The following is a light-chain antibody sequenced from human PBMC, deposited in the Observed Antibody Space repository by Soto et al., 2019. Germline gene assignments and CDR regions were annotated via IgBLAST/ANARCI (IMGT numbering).Light chain of an antibody. V-gene: IGKV1-5*01. CDR1: QTISSW. CDR2: DAS. J-gene: IGKJ1*01. CDR3: QQYNSDWK. Sequence: DIQMTQSPSTLSGSVGDRVTITCRASQTISSWLAWYQQKPGKAPKLLIYDASSLQSGVPSRFSGSGSGTEFTLTISSLQPDDFATYYCQQYNSDWKFGQGTKGDIK.